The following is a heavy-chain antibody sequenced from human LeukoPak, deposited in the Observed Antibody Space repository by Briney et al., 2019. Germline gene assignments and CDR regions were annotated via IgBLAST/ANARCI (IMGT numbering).Heavy chain of an antibody. D-gene: IGHD6-13*01. CDR2: ISYDGGNK. V-gene: IGHV3-30-3*01. CDR3: ASGVLSSSWYLHY. J-gene: IGHJ4*02. CDR1: GFTFSSYA. Sequence: QPGRSLRLSCAASGFTFSSYAMHWVRQAPGKGLEWVAVISYDGGNKYYADSVKGRFTISRDNSKNTVYLQMNSLRAEDTALYYCASGVLSSSWYLHYWGQGTLVTVSS.